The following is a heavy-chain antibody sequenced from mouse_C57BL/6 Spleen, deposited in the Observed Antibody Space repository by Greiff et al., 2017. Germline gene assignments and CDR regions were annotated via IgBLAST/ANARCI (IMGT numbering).Heavy chain of an antibody. CDR3: ARGDGNSDY. V-gene: IGHV1-19*01. Sequence: EVQLQQSGPVLVKPGASVKMSCKASGYTFTDYYMNWVKQSHGKSLEWIGVINPYNGGTSYNQKFKGKATLTVDKSSSTAYMELNSLTSEDSAVYYSARGDGNSDYWGQGTTLTVSS. CDR2: INPYNGGT. CDR1: GYTFTDYY. D-gene: IGHD2-1*01. J-gene: IGHJ2*01.